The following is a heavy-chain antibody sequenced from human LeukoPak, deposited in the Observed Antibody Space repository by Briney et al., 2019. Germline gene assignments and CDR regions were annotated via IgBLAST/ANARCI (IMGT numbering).Heavy chain of an antibody. V-gene: IGHV4-59*01. J-gene: IGHJ4*02. Sequence: SETLSLTCTVSGGSISSYYWSWIRQPPGKGLEWIGYIYYSGSTNYNPSLKSRVTISVDTSKNQFSLKLSSVTAADTAVYYCARAGSYYDSSGYYSLDYWGQGTLVTVSS. CDR3: ARAGSYYDSSGYYSLDY. CDR2: IYYSGST. CDR1: GGSISSYY. D-gene: IGHD3-22*01.